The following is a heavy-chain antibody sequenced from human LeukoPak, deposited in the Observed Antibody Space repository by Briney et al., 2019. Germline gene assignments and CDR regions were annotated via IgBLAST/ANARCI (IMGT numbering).Heavy chain of an antibody. J-gene: IGHJ3*02. Sequence: ASVKVSCKASGYTFTSYGISWVRQAPGQGLEWMGWISAYNGNTNYAQKLQGRVTMTTDTSTSTAYMELRSLRSDDTAVYYCARDSLTMIVGSAFDIWGQGTMVTVSS. CDR3: ARDSLTMIVGSAFDI. CDR2: ISAYNGNT. D-gene: IGHD3-22*01. CDR1: GYTFTSYG. V-gene: IGHV1-18*01.